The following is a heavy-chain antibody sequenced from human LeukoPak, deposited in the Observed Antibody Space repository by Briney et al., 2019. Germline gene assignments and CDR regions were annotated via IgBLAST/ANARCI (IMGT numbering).Heavy chain of an antibody. CDR3: ARDPGSSSFDY. J-gene: IGHJ4*02. D-gene: IGHD6-13*01. CDR1: GFTFSSFW. Sequence: GGSLRLSCVASGFTFSSFWMSWVRQAPGKGLEFVANIDQDGSVRNYVDSVKGRFIISRDNAKNSLYLQMDSLRAEDTAVYFCARDPGSSSFDYRGLGTPVTVSS. V-gene: IGHV3-7*01. CDR2: IDQDGSVR.